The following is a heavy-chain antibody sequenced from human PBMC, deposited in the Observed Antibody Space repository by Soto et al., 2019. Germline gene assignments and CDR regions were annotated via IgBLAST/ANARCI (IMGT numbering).Heavy chain of an antibody. V-gene: IGHV3-74*01. J-gene: IGHJ6*02. CDR3: ARDFAIAAAGNYGMDV. CDR2: INSDASRT. Sequence: PGGSLRLSCAASGFTFSTYWMHWIRQVPGKGLEWVSRINSDASRTYYADSVKGRFTISRDNAKNTLHLEMNSLRAEDTAVYYCARDFAIAAAGNYGMDVWGQGTTVTVSS. CDR1: GFTFSTYW. D-gene: IGHD6-13*01.